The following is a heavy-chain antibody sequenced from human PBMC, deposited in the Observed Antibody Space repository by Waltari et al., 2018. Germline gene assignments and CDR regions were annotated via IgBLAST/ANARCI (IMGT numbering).Heavy chain of an antibody. CDR2: VNPDSGGT. CDR3: ARGGGVTVPGFDF. CDR1: GSTFPDYY. J-gene: IGHJ4*02. V-gene: IGHV1-2*02. D-gene: IGHD6-19*01. Sequence: QVQLVQSGAEVKTPGASVKVSCQAFGSTFPDYYIHWVRQGPGQGLEWMGLVNPDSGGTNYAQNFQGRVTMTRGTSITTVYMELSSLKYEDTAIYYCARGGGVTVPGFDFWGQGNLVTVSS.